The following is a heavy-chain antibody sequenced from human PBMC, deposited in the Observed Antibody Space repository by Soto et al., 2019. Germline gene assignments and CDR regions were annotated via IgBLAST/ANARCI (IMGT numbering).Heavy chain of an antibody. Sequence: GGSLRLSCAASGFTFSSYAMSWVRQAPGKGLEWVSAISGSGGSTYYADSVKGRFTISRDNSKNTLYLQMNSLRAEDTAVYYCAKTPPRYDFWSGYKYYMDVWGKGTTVTVSS. J-gene: IGHJ6*03. CDR3: AKTPPRYDFWSGYKYYMDV. CDR2: ISGSGGST. CDR1: GFTFSSYA. V-gene: IGHV3-23*01. D-gene: IGHD3-3*01.